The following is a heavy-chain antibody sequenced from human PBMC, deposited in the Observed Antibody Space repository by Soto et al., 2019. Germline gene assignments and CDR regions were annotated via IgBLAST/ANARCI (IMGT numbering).Heavy chain of an antibody. CDR2: INPNSVGT. CDR3: ARDVGLLRYGMDV. CDR1: GYTFTGYY. V-gene: IGHV1-2*04. D-gene: IGHD1-26*01. Sequence: ASVKVSCKASGYTFTGYYMHWVRQAPGQGLEWMGWINPNSVGTNYAQKFQGWVTMTRDTSISTAYMELSRLRSDDTAVYYCARDVGLLRYGMDVWGQGTTVTVSS. J-gene: IGHJ6*02.